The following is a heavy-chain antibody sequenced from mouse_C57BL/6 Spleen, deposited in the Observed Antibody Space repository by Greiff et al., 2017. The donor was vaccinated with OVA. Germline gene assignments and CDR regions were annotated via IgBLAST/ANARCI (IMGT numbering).Heavy chain of an antibody. V-gene: IGHV1-69*01. CDR2: IDPSDSYT. CDR1: GYTFTSYW. Sequence: QVQLQQPGAELVMPGASVKLSCKASGYTFTSYWMHWVKQRPGQGLEWIGEIDPSDSYTNYNQKFKGKSTLTVDKSSSTAYMQLSSLTSEDSAVYYCARYDDYGNYYAMDYWGQGTSVTVSS. D-gene: IGHD2-3*01. CDR3: ARYDDYGNYYAMDY. J-gene: IGHJ4*01.